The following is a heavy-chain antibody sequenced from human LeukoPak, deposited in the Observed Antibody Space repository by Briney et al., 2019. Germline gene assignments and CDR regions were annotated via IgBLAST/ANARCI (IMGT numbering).Heavy chain of an antibody. V-gene: IGHV3-23*01. J-gene: IGHJ4*02. CDR2: ISGSGGST. CDR3: ARGVSSSWYAFDY. Sequence: PGGSLRLSCAASGFTFSSYAMSWVRQAPGKGLGWVSAISGSGGSTYYADSVKGRFTISRDNSKNTLYLQMNSLRAEDTAVYYCARGVSSSWYAFDYWGQGTLVTVSS. CDR1: GFTFSSYA. D-gene: IGHD6-13*01.